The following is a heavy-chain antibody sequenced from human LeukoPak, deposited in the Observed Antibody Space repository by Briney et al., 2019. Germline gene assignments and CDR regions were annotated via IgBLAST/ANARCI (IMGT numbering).Heavy chain of an antibody. CDR1: GGSISSYY. CDR3: AEGSMWYGS. V-gene: IGHV4-59*01. CDR2: HHHSGST. Sequence: PSETLSLTCTVSGGSISSYYWSWIRQPPGKGLEWIGYHHHSGSTNYNPSLKSRVTISVDTSKNQFSLKLTPVTAADTAVYYCAEGSMWYGSWGQGTLVTVSS. D-gene: IGHD6-13*01. J-gene: IGHJ5*02.